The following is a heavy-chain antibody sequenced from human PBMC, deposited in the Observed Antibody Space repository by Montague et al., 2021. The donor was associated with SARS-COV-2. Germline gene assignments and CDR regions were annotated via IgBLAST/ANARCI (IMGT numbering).Heavy chain of an antibody. CDR3: ARGGLAGGNYDIWSFSYTSPLDY. V-gene: IGHV4-34*01. J-gene: IGHJ4*02. CDR1: GSSFNDYF. D-gene: IGHD3-3*01. CDR2: INHRGST. Sequence: SETLSLTCAVYGSSFNDYFWTWTRQPPGKGLEWIGEINHRGSTTYMSSLKSRVTMSVDTSKNQFSLKLSSVTAADAAIYYCARGGLAGGNYDIWSFSYTSPLDYWGQGTLVTVSS.